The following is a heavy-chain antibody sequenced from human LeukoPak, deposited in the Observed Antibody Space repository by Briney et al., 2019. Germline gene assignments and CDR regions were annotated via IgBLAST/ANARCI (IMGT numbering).Heavy chain of an antibody. CDR2: IYYSGST. Sequence: SETLSLTCTVSGGSISSYYWSWIRQPPGKGLEWIGYIYYSGSTNYNPSLKSRVTISVDTSKNQFSLKLSSVTAADTAVYYCARAWGFWSGYSFDYWGQGTLVTVSS. V-gene: IGHV4-59*01. J-gene: IGHJ4*02. D-gene: IGHD3-3*01. CDR1: GGSISSYY. CDR3: ARAWGFWSGYSFDY.